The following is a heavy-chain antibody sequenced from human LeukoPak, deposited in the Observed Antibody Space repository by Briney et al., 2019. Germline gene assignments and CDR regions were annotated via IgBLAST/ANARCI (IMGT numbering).Heavy chain of an antibody. CDR1: GYTFTSYY. CDR3: ARSEVGVNWFDP. D-gene: IGHD2-8*01. J-gene: IGHJ5*02. V-gene: IGHV1-18*04. Sequence: ASVKVSCKASGYTFTSYYMHWVRQAPGQGLEWMGWISAYNGNTNYAQKLQGRVTMTTDTSTSTAYMELRSLRSDDTAVYYCARSEVGVNWFDPWGQGTLVTVSS. CDR2: ISAYNGNT.